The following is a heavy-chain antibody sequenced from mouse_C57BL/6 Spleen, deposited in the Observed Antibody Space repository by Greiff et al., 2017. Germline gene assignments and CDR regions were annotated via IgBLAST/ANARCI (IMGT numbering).Heavy chain of an antibody. CDR1: GYTFTDYY. J-gene: IGHJ3*01. CDR3: ARENSGGCAY. D-gene: IGHD3-2*02. CDR2: INPNNGGT. Sequence: VQLQQSGPELVKPGASVKLSCKASGYTFTDYYMNWVKQSHGKSLEWIGDINPNNGGTSYNQKFKGKATLTVDKSSVTAYMELRSLTSEDSAVYYCARENSGGCAYWGQGTLVTVSA. V-gene: IGHV1-26*01.